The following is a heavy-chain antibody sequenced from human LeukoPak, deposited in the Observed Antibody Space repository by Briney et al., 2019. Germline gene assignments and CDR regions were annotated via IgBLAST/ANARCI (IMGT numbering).Heavy chain of an antibody. Sequence: SETLSLTCTVSGGSISTYYWSWIRQPPGKGLEWIGYIYYSGSTNYNPSLKSRVTISVDTSKNHFSLKVNSVTAADTAVYYCARAPGSDYYPYYYMDVWGKGTTVTVSS. D-gene: IGHD4-17*01. V-gene: IGHV4-59*01. CDR2: IYYSGST. CDR3: ARAPGSDYYPYYYMDV. J-gene: IGHJ6*03. CDR1: GGSISTYY.